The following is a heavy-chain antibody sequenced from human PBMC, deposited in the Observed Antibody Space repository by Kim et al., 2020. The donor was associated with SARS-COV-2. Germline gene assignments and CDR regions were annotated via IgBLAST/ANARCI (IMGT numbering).Heavy chain of an antibody. V-gene: IGHV4-39*01. CDR1: GGSISSSSYY. Sequence: SETLSLTCTVSGGSISSSSYYWGWIRQPPGKGLEWIGSIYYSGSTYYNPSLKSRVTISVDTSKNQFSLKLSSVTAADTAVYYCARRDGYNSEYYFDYWGQGTLVTVSS. CDR3: ARRDGYNSEYYFDY. J-gene: IGHJ4*02. D-gene: IGHD5-12*01. CDR2: IYYSGST.